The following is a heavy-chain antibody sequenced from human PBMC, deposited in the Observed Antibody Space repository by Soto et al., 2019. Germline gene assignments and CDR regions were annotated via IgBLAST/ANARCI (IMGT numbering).Heavy chain of an antibody. J-gene: IGHJ4*02. V-gene: IGHV3-15*01. CDR3: TTAPYIWGSYLSNY. CDR2: IKSKTDGGTT. Sequence: PGGSLRLSCAASGFTFSNAWMSWVRQAPGKGLEWVGRIKSKTDGGTTDYAAPVKGRFTISRDDSKNTLYLQMNSLKTEDTAVYYCTTAPYIWGSYLSNYWGQGSLVTV. D-gene: IGHD3-16*02. CDR1: GFTFSNAW.